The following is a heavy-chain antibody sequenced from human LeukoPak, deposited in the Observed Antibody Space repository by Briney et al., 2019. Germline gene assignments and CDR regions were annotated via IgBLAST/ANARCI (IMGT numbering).Heavy chain of an antibody. CDR2: IYYSGST. D-gene: IGHD6-13*01. V-gene: IGHV4-28*06. Sequence: NPSETLSLTCAVSGYSISSSNWWGWIRQPPGKGLEWIGYIYYSGSTNYNPSLKSRVTMSVDTSKNQFSLKLSSVTALDTAVYYCARILPGRYSSSLAGFDPWGQGTLVTVSS. CDR3: ARILPGRYSSSLAGFDP. CDR1: GYSISSSNW. J-gene: IGHJ5*02.